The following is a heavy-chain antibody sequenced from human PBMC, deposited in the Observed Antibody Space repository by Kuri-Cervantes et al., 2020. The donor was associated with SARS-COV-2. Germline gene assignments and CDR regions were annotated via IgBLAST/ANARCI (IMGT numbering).Heavy chain of an antibody. CDR2: IYHTGSIYHSGST. V-gene: IGHV4-61*05. Sequence: GSLRLSCTVSGGSIGSRNYYWGWIRQPPGMGLEWIGSIYHTGSIYHSGSTSYSPSLKSRVTMSVDTSKNQFSLKLSSVTAADTAVYYCARVLRYYDSSGYLGSFDPWGQGTLVTVSS. CDR1: GGSIGSRNYY. J-gene: IGHJ5*02. D-gene: IGHD3-22*01. CDR3: ARVLRYYDSSGYLGSFDP.